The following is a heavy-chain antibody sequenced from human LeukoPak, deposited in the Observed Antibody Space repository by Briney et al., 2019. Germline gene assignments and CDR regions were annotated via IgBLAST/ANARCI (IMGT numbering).Heavy chain of an antibody. CDR3: ARGRDGYNNY. Sequence: SETLSLTCTVSGGSISSYYWSWIRQPPGKGLEWIGYINYSGSTNYNPSLKSRVTISVDTSKNQFSLKLSSVTAADTAVYYCARGRDGYNNYWGQGTLVTVSS. CDR1: GGSISSYY. CDR2: INYSGST. J-gene: IGHJ4*02. D-gene: IGHD5-24*01. V-gene: IGHV4-59*08.